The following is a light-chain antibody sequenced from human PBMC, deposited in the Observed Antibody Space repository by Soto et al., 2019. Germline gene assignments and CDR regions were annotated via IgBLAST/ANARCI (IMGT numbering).Light chain of an antibody. J-gene: IGKJ1*01. CDR1: QSVSSNY. Sequence: DIVLTQSPGTLSLSPGERATLSCRSSQSVSSNYLAWYQQKPDQAPRLVIYDVSGRATGIPDRFSGSGSGTAFTLTISRLEPEDSAVYYCQQYGISPTFGQGTKVDIK. CDR3: QQYGISPT. CDR2: DVS. V-gene: IGKV3-20*01.